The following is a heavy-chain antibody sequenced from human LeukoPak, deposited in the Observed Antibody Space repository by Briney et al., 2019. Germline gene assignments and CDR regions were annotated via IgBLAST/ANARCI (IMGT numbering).Heavy chain of an antibody. CDR3: AKEAAYYNSGSRPIDS. CDR2: IWNSGNT. D-gene: IGHD3-10*01. V-gene: IGHV4-61*01. J-gene: IGHJ4*02. Sequence: SETLSLTCSVSGGSVSIATYYWGWIRQPPGKGLEWIGYIWNSGNTRYNPSLKSRLTISVDTSKNQFSLKLSSVTAADTAIYYCAKEAAYYNSGSRPIDSWGQGTLVTVSS. CDR1: GGSVSIATYY.